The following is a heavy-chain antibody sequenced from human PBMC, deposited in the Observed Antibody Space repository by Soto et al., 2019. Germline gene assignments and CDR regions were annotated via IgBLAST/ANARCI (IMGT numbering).Heavy chain of an antibody. J-gene: IGHJ6*02. CDR1: GGSISSSNW. V-gene: IGHV4-4*02. Sequence: QVQLQESGPGLVKPSGTLSLTCAVSGGSISSSNWWSWVRQPPGKGLEWIGEIYHSGSTNYNPSLKGRGTISVDKSKNQFSLQLSSVTAADTAVYYCARGSVVRGVAYYGMDVWGQGTTVTVSS. CDR2: IYHSGST. D-gene: IGHD3-10*01. CDR3: ARGSVVRGVAYYGMDV.